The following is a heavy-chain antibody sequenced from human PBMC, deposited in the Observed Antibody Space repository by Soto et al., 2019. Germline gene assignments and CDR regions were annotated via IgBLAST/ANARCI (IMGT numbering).Heavy chain of an antibody. V-gene: IGHV4-4*02. CDR2: IYHSGST. CDR1: GGSISSSNW. J-gene: IGHJ6*02. D-gene: IGHD3-9*01. Sequence: SETLSLTCAVYGGSISSSNWWSWVRQPPGKGLEWIGEIYHSGSTNYNPSLKSRVTISVDKSKNQFSLKLSSVTAADTAVYYCARRATYYDILTGYLPYGMDVWGQGTTVTVSS. CDR3: ARRATYYDILTGYLPYGMDV.